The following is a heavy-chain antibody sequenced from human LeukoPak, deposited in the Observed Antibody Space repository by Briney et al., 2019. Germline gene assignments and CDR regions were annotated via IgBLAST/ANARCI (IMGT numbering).Heavy chain of an antibody. J-gene: IGHJ3*02. D-gene: IGHD4-11*01. V-gene: IGHV3-30*02. CDR3: AKDHSNYVGAFDI. CDR1: GFTFSSYG. CDR2: IRYDGSNK. Sequence: GGSLRLSRAVSGFTFSSYGMHWVRQAPGKGLEWVAFIRYDGSNKYYADSVKGRFTISRDNSKNTLYLQMNSLRAEDTAVYYCAKDHSNYVGAFDIWGQGTMVTVSS.